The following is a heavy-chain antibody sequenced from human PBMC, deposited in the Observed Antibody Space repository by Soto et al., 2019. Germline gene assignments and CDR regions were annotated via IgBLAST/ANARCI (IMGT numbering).Heavy chain of an antibody. CDR2: IIPIFGTA. J-gene: IGHJ5*02. CDR3: ARTIFGVVNNWFDP. D-gene: IGHD3-3*01. V-gene: IGHV1-69*06. Sequence: QVQLVQSGAEVKKPGSSVKVSCKASGGTFSSYAISWVRQAPGHGLEWMGGIIPIFGTANYAQKFQGRVTSTADKSTSTAYMELSSLRSEDTAVYYGARTIFGVVNNWFDPWGQGTLVTVSS. CDR1: GGTFSSYA.